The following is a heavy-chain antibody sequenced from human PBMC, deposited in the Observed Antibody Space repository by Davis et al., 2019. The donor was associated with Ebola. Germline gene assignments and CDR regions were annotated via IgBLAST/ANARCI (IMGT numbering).Heavy chain of an antibody. CDR2: INSDGSIT. CDR3: TRARNYGMDV. J-gene: IGHJ6*02. Sequence: PGGSLRLSCAASGFTFRGSWMHWVRQAPGKGLVWVSLINSDGSITTYADSVKGRFTISRDNAKNTLYLQMNSLRAEDTAVYYCTRARNYGMDVWGEGTTVTV. V-gene: IGHV3-74*01. CDR1: GFTFRGSW.